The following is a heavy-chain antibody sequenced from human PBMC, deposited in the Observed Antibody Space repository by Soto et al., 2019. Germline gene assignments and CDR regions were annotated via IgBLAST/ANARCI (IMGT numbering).Heavy chain of an antibody. Sequence: ASLKGSCKTSGYTFTSYYMHWVRQAPRQGLEWMGIINPSGGSTSYAQKFQGRVTMTRDTSTSTVYMEPSSLRSEDTAVYYCASSPLPTYYYDSSGYSANYYYYYGMDVWGQGTTVTVSS. CDR2: INPSGGST. CDR1: GYTFTSYY. D-gene: IGHD3-22*01. V-gene: IGHV1-46*01. J-gene: IGHJ6*02. CDR3: ASSPLPTYYYDSSGYSANYYYYYGMDV.